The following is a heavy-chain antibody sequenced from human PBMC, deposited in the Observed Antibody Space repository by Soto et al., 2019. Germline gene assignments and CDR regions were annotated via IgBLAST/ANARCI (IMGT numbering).Heavy chain of an antibody. CDR1: GFTFSSYG. V-gene: IGHV3-30*18. J-gene: IGHJ6*03. Sequence: QVQLVESGGGVVQPGRSLRLSCAASGFTFSSYGMHWVRQAPGKGLEWVAVISYDGSNKYYADSVKGRFTISRDNSKTTLYLQMNSLRAEDTAVYYCAKGAYDYIYYRDVWGKGTTVTVPS. CDR3: AKGAYDYIYYRDV. CDR2: ISYDGSNK. D-gene: IGHD3-16*01.